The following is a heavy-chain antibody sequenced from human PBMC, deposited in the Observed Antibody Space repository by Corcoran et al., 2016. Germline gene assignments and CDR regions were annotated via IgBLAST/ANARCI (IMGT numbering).Heavy chain of an antibody. CDR1: GGSFSGYY. J-gene: IGHJ4*02. Sequence: QVQLQQWGAGLLKPSETLSLTCAVYGGSFSGYYWSWIRQPPGKGLEWIGEINHSGSTNYNPSLKSRVTISVDTSKNQFSLKLSSVTAADTAVYYCARVYDSSGVDYWGQGTLVTVSS. CDR2: INHSGST. CDR3: ARVYDSSGVDY. D-gene: IGHD3-22*01. V-gene: IGHV4-34*01.